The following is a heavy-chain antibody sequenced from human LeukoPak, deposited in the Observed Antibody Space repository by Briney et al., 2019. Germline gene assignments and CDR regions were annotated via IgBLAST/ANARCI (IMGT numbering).Heavy chain of an antibody. J-gene: IGHJ6*03. Sequence: PSETLSLTCTVSGGSNSSYYWSWLRQPAGKGLEWIGRIYTSGSTNYNPPLKSRVTMSVDTSKNQFSLKLSSVTAADTAVYYCARAPGFYYDSSGYRQYYYYYMDVWGKGTPVTVSS. D-gene: IGHD3-22*01. V-gene: IGHV4-4*07. CDR2: IYTSGST. CDR3: ARAPGFYYDSSGYRQYYYYYMDV. CDR1: GGSNSSYY.